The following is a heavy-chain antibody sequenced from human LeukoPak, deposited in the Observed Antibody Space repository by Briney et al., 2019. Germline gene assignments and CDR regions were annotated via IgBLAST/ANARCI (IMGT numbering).Heavy chain of an antibody. CDR1: GGSINSYY. CDR3: ARLAVATTSWFDP. V-gene: IGHV4-59*01. Sequence: PSETLSLTCKVSGGSINSYYWSWIRQPPGKGLEWVGYIYYIGKTNYNPSLKSRDTISLDTSKNQVSLILTSVTAADTAVYYCARLAVATTSWFDPWGQGTLVTVSS. CDR2: IYYIGKT. D-gene: IGHD2-15*01. J-gene: IGHJ5*02.